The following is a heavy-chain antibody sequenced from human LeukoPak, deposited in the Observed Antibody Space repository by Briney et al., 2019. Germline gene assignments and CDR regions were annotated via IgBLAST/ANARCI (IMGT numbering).Heavy chain of an antibody. CDR2: ISYDGSNK. D-gene: IGHD3-3*01. J-gene: IGHJ6*02. Sequence: GGSLRLSCAASGFTFSSYGMHWVRQAPGKGLEWVAVISYDGSNKYYADSVKGRFTISRDNSKNTLYLQMNSLRAEDTALYYCAKAYEYYHYYGMDVWGQGTTVTVSS. CDR1: GFTFSSYG. V-gene: IGHV3-30*18. CDR3: AKAYEYYHYYGMDV.